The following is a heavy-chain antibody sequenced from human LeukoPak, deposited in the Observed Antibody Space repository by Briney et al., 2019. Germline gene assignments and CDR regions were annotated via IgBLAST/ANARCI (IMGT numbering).Heavy chain of an antibody. CDR2: INSDGSST. CDR3: ARIGSSWYNAFDI. CDR1: GFTFSSYW. D-gene: IGHD6-13*01. Sequence: PGGSLRLSCAASGFTFSSYWMHWVRQAPGKGLVWVSRINSDGSSTSYADSVKGRFTISRDNANNTLYLQMNSLRAEDTAVYYCARIGSSWYNAFDIWGQGTMVTVSS. J-gene: IGHJ3*02. V-gene: IGHV3-74*01.